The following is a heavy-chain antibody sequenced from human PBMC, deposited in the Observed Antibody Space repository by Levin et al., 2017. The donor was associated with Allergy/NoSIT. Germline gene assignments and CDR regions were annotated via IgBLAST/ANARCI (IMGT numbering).Heavy chain of an antibody. V-gene: IGHV4-34*01. CDR2: INHSGST. J-gene: IGHJ5*02. D-gene: IGHD6-6*01. CDR1: GGSFSGYY. CDR3: ARDRNKAKVMAARPSCFDP. Sequence: SQTLSLTCAVYGGSFSGYYWSWIRQPPGKGLEWIGEINHSGSTNYNPSLKSRVTISVDTSKHQFSLKLSSVTAADTAVFFCARDRNKAKVMAARPSCFDPWGQGTLVTVSS.